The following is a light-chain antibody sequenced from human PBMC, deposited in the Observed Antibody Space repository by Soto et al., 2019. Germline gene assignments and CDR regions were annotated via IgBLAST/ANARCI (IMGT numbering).Light chain of an antibody. V-gene: IGLV1-40*01. CDR1: SSIIGAGYD. Sequence: QSVLTQPPSVSGAPGQRVTISCTGSSSIIGAGYDVHWYQQLPGTAPKLLIYGNSNRPSGVPDRFSGSKSGTSASLAITGLQAEDEADYYCQSYDSSLSFYVFGTGTKVTVL. CDR2: GNS. J-gene: IGLJ1*01. CDR3: QSYDSSLSFYV.